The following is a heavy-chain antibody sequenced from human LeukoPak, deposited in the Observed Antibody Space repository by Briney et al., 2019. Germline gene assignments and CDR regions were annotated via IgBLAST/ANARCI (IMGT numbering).Heavy chain of an antibody. CDR3: ARVAGYSPNWFDP. CDR1: GGSISSGGYS. D-gene: IGHD2-15*01. Sequence: PSQTLSLTCAVSGGSISSGGYSWSWIRQPPGKGLEWIGYISHSGSTYYNPSLKSRVTISVDRSKNQFSLKLNSVTAADTAVYYCARVAGYSPNWFDPWGQGTLVTVSS. CDR2: ISHSGST. V-gene: IGHV4-30-2*01. J-gene: IGHJ5*02.